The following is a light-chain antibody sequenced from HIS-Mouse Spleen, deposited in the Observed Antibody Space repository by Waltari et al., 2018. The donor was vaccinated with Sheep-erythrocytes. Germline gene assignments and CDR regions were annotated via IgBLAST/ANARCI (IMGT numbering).Light chain of an antibody. V-gene: IGLV2-11*01. CDR2: DVS. J-gene: IGLJ1*01. CDR1: SSDVGGYNY. Sequence: QSALTQPRSVSGSPGQSVTISCTGTSSDVGGYNYVSWYQQHPGKAPKLMIYDVSKRPAGVPVRCSGSKSGNTASLTIPGLQAEDEADYYCCSYAGSYNHVFATGTKVTVL. CDR3: CSYAGSYNHV.